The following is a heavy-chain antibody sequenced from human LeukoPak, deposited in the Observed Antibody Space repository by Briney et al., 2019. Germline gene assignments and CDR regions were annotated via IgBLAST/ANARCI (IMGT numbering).Heavy chain of an antibody. J-gene: IGHJ4*02. D-gene: IGHD6-13*01. CDR1: GFTFSSYG. CDR3: ARGPREGYDY. V-gene: IGHV3-30*03. CDR2: ILYDGSNK. Sequence: GGSLRLSCAASGFTFSSYGMHWVRQAPGKGLEWVAVILYDGSNKYYADSVKGRFTIPRDNSKNTLYLVMSSLRAEDTAVYYCARGPREGYDYWGQGTLVTVSS.